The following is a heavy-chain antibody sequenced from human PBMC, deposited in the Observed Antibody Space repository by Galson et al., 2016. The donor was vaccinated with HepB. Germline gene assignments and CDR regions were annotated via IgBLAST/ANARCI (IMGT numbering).Heavy chain of an antibody. CDR2: IYSGDSDT. Sequence: QSGAEVKKPGESLKISCKASGYTFSNYWIGWVRQMPGKGLEWMGIIYSGDSDTRYSPSFQGQVTISADKSISTAYLQWSSLKASDTAIYYWATQLGRGFFDWLLYADLWGQGTLVTVSS. CDR1: GYTFSNYW. V-gene: IGHV5-51*01. CDR3: ATQLGRGFFDWLLYADL. D-gene: IGHD3-9*01. J-gene: IGHJ5*02.